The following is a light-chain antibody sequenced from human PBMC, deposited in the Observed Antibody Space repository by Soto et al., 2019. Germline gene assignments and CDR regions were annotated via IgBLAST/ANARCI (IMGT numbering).Light chain of an antibody. J-gene: IGKJ1*01. CDR1: QSISDY. V-gene: IGKV1-39*01. CDR3: QQSSRTPRT. CDR2: AAS. Sequence: DIQMTQSPSSLSASIGDRVTITCRASQSISDYLNWYQQKPGKAPKLLITAASSLQSGVPSRFSGSGSGTDFSLTISSLQPEDFATYYCQQSSRTPRTFGQGTKVDIK.